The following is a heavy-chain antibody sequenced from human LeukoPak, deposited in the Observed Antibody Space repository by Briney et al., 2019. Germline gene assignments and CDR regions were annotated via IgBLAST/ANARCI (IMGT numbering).Heavy chain of an antibody. CDR1: GFTFSDYY. CDR3: AKSDSPYSSSWYPWGY. Sequence: GGSLRLSCAASGFTFSDYYMSWIRQAPGKGLEWVSYISSSGSTIYYADSVKGRFTISRDNSKNTLYLQMNSLRAEDTAVYYCAKSDSPYSSSWYPWGYWGQGTLVTVSS. D-gene: IGHD6-13*01. CDR2: ISSSGSTI. V-gene: IGHV3-11*01. J-gene: IGHJ4*02.